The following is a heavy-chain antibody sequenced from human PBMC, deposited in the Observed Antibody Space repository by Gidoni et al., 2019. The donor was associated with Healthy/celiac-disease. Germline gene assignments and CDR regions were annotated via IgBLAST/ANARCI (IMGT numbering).Heavy chain of an antibody. D-gene: IGHD3-22*01. CDR1: GYTFTSYD. CDR3: ARSATQPFFYDSSGYYYWFDP. CDR2: MNPNSGNT. V-gene: IGHV1-8*01. J-gene: IGHJ5*02. Sequence: QVQLVQSGAEVKKPGASVKVSCKASGYTFTSYDINWVRQATGQGLEWMGWMNPNSGNTGYAQKFQGRVTMTRNTSISTAYMELSSLRSEDTAVYYCARSATQPFFYDSSGYYYWFDPWGQGTLVTVSS.